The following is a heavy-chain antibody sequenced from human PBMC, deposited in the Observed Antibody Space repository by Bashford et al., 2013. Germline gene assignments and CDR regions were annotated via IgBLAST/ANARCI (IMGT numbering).Heavy chain of an antibody. J-gene: IGHJ3*02. Sequence: WVRQMPGKGLEWMGIIYPGDSDTRYSPSFQGQVTISADKSITTAYLQWSSLKASDTAMYYCARHPLLTVVFGAFDIVGPRDNGHRLL. CDR2: IYPGDSDT. D-gene: IGHD2-15*01. CDR3: ARHPLLTVVFGAFDI. V-gene: IGHV5-51*01.